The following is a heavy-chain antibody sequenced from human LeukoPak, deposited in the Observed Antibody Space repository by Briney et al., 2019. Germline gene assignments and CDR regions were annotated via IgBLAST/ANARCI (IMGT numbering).Heavy chain of an antibody. J-gene: IGHJ6*02. Sequence: PGGSLRLSCAASGFTFSSYGMHWVRQAPGKGLEWVAVIWYDGSNKYYADSVKGRFTISRDNPKNTLYPQMNSLRAEDTAVYYCARESCSSTSCYSDYYYGMDVWGQGTTVTVSS. V-gene: IGHV3-33*01. CDR2: IWYDGSNK. CDR3: ARESCSSTSCYSDYYYGMDV. CDR1: GFTFSSYG. D-gene: IGHD2-2*01.